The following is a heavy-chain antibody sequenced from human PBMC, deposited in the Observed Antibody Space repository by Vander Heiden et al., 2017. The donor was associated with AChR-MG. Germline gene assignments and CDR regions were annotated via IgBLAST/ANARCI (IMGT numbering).Heavy chain of an antibody. Sequence: QVTLKESGPVLVKTKETLTLTCTVSGFSLSNARVGVSWIRKPPGKALEWLARILSNDEKSYSTSRKSRLTISKDTSNSQVVLTMTNMDPVDTATYYCARDDRPPLHYYYYMDVWGKGTTVTVSS. CDR1: GFSLSNARVG. CDR3: ARDDRPPLHYYYYMDV. D-gene: IGHD6-6*01. J-gene: IGHJ6*03. V-gene: IGHV2-26*01. CDR2: ILSNDEK.